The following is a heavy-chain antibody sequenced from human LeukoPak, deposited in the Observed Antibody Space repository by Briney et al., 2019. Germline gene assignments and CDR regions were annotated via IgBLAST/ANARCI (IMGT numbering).Heavy chain of an antibody. J-gene: IGHJ4*02. V-gene: IGHV1-18*01. D-gene: IGHD6-13*01. CDR2: ISAYNGNT. CDR3: ARDSLAAALQS. Sequence: ASVKVSCKASGGTFSSYAISWVRQAPGQGLEWMGWISAYNGNTNYAQKLQGRVTMTTDTSTSTAYMELRSLRSDDTAVYYCARDSLAAALQSWGQGTLVTVSS. CDR1: GGTFSSYA.